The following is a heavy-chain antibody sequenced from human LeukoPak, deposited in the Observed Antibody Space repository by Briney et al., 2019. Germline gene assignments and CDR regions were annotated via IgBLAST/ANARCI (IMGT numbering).Heavy chain of an antibody. V-gene: IGHV4-59*01. J-gene: IGHJ5*02. D-gene: IGHD6-6*01. CDR1: GASISSYY. Sequence: SETLSLTCTVSGASISSYYWSWIRQPPGKGLEWIGFFYYSGSTNYNPSLKSRVTISVDTPKNQFSLKLSSVTAADTAVYYCARWSSSWSSPFDPWGQGTLVTVSS. CDR3: ARWSSSWSSPFDP. CDR2: FYYSGST.